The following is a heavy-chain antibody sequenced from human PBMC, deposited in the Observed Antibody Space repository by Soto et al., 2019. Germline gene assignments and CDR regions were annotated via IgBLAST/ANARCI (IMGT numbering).Heavy chain of an antibody. Sequence: ASVKVSCKVSGYTLTELSMNWVRQAPGKGLEWMAAFDPEDGETTYAQKFQGRVTMTEDTSTDTAYMEVSGLRSEDTAVYYCATALSRVGATFGPWGQGTMVTV. CDR2: FDPEDGET. J-gene: IGHJ5*02. CDR3: ATALSRVGATFGP. V-gene: IGHV1-24*01. D-gene: IGHD1-26*01. CDR1: GYTLTELS.